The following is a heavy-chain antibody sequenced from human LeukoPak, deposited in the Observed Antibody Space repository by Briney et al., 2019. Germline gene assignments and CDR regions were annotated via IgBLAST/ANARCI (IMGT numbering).Heavy chain of an antibody. V-gene: IGHV3-49*04. CDR2: IRTKPYGGTP. J-gene: IGHJ3*01. CDR3: TRDLHGDDAFDV. CDR1: GFNFGDYA. Sequence: GGSLRLSCRTSGFNFGDYAMSWVRQAPGQGLEWVCFIRTKPYGGTPDYAASVKGRFTISVDDSKSIAYLRMNSLETEDTAVYYCTRDLHGDDAFDVWGQGTMVTVSS. D-gene: IGHD4-17*01.